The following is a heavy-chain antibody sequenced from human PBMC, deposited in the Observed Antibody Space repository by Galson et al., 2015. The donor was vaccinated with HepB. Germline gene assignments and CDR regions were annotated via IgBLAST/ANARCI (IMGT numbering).Heavy chain of an antibody. D-gene: IGHD3-10*01. J-gene: IGHJ4*02. Sequence: PALVKPTQTLTLTCTFSGFSLSTSGMCVSWIRQPPGKALEWRARIDWDDDKYYRTSLKTRLTISKDTSKNQVVLTMTNMDPVDTATYYCARFYYGSGSDGFDYWGQGTLVTVSS. CDR1: GFSLSTSGMC. V-gene: IGHV2-70*11. CDR3: ARFYYGSGSDGFDY. CDR2: IDWDDDK.